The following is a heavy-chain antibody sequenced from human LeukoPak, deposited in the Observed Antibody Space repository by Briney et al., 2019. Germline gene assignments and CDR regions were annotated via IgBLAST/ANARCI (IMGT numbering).Heavy chain of an antibody. CDR1: GFTFSSYA. D-gene: IGHD6-6*01. CDR2: ISGSGGST. Sequence: GGSLRLSXAASGFTFSSYAMSWVRQAPGKGLEWVSAISGSGGSTYYADSVKGRFTISRDNSKNTLYLQMNSLRAEDTAVYYCAKARIAARLRDAFDIWGQGTMVTVSS. V-gene: IGHV3-23*01. CDR3: AKARIAARLRDAFDI. J-gene: IGHJ3*02.